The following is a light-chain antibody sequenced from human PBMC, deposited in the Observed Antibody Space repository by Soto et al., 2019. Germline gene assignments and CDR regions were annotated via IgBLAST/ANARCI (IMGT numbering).Light chain of an antibody. CDR3: QQYNGNLYS. CDR2: SAS. V-gene: IGKV1-39*01. CDR1: ETISDY. Sequence: IQMTQSPSSLSASVGDRVTITCRSSETISDYLNWYQHKPGEAPKVLISSASTLRGGVPSRFSGTGSGTDFTLTISSLQPEDSATYFCQQYNGNLYSFGQGTKLEIK. J-gene: IGKJ2*03.